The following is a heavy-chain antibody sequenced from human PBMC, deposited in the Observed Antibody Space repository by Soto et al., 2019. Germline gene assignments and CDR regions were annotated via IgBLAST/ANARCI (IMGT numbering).Heavy chain of an antibody. CDR1: GGTFSSYA. CDR2: IIPIFGTA. D-gene: IGHD4-4*01. Sequence: SVKVSCKASGGTFSSYAISWVRQAPGQGLEWMGGIIPIFGTANYAQKFQGRVTITADESTSTAYMELSSLRSEDTAVYYCARDPRLQYYFDYWGQGTLVTVSS. V-gene: IGHV1-69*13. J-gene: IGHJ4*02. CDR3: ARDPRLQYYFDY.